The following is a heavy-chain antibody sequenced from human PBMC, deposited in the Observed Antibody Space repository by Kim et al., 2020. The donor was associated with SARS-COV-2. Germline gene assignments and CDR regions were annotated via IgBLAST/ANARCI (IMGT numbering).Heavy chain of an antibody. D-gene: IGHD1-26*01. J-gene: IGHJ3*02. CDR1: GYNFTSYW. V-gene: IGHV5-51*01. CDR2: IYPGDSDA. CDR3: ARDGGELLFYSFDI. Sequence: GESLKISCKGSGYNFTSYWIGWVRQMPGKGLEWMGIIYPGDSDARYSPSFQGQVTISADKSINTAYLQWTSLKASDIAIYYCARDGGELLFYSFDIWGQGTMVTVSS.